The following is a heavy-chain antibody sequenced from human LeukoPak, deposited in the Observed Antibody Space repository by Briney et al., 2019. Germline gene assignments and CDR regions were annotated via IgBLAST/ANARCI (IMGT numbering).Heavy chain of an antibody. V-gene: IGHV1-18*01. CDR3: ARIPGGGLRMDRFEY. CDR2: ISAYNGNT. D-gene: IGHD2-8*01. J-gene: IGHJ4*02. CDR1: VYTFPQYG. Sequence: ASVKVPYLPSVYTFPQYGILELDHAPGQGLEWMGWISAYNGNTNYAQKLQGRVTITTDTSTSTAYMELRSLRSDDTAAHYCARIPGGGLRMDRFEYWGEGTLVTVSS.